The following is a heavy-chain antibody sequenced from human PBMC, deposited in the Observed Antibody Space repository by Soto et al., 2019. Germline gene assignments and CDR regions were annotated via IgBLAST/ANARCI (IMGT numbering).Heavy chain of an antibody. CDR1: GGSISSGGYY. J-gene: IGHJ4*02. D-gene: IGHD6-6*01. V-gene: IGHV4-31*03. CDR3: ARVVKGYYFDY. CDR2: IYYSGST. Sequence: SETLSLTCTVSGGSISSGGYYWSWIRQHPGKGLEWIGYIYYSGSTYYNPSPKSRVTISVDTSKNQFSLKLSSVTAADTAVYYCARVVKGYYFDYWGQGTLVTVSS.